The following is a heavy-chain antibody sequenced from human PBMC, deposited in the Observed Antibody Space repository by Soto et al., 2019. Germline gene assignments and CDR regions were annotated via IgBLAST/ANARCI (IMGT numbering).Heavy chain of an antibody. J-gene: IGHJ3*02. Sequence: GGSLRISCAASGFTVSSNYMSWVRQAPGKGLACVSVIYSGGSTYYADSVKGRFTITRDNSKNTPYLQMNSLRAEDTAVYYCARYHYYVLWSFDIGGQGTMVTVSS. D-gene: IGHD3-10*02. CDR2: IYSGGST. V-gene: IGHV3-66*01. CDR1: GFTVSSNY. CDR3: ARYHYYVLWSFDI.